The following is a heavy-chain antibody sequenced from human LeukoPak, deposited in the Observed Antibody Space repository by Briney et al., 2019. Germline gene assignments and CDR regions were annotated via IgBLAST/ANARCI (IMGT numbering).Heavy chain of an antibody. V-gene: IGHV3-23*01. CDR2: ISGTADTT. Sequence: GGSLRLSCVASRFTFSRFAMSWVRQAPGKGLEWVSSISGTADTTYYADSVKGRFTISRDNSKNTLYLQLNSLRADDTAVYYCVKDKSTTVTLGHDYWGQGTLVTVSS. J-gene: IGHJ4*02. D-gene: IGHD4-17*01. CDR3: VKDKSTTVTLGHDY. CDR1: RFTFSRFA.